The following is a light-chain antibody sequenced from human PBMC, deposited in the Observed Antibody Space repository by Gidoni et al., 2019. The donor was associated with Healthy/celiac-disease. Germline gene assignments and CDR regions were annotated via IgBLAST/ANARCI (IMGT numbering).Light chain of an antibody. Sequence: EIVMTQSLATLSVSPGERATLSCRASQSVSSNLAWYQQKPGQAPRLLIYGASTRATGIPARFSGSWSGTEFTLTISSLQSEDFAVYYCQQYNNWSWTFXHXTKVEIK. CDR1: QSVSSN. V-gene: IGKV3-15*01. J-gene: IGKJ1*01. CDR2: GAS. CDR3: QQYNNWSWT.